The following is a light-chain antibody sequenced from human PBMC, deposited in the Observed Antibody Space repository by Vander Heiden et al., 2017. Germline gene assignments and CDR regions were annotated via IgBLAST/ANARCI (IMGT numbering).Light chain of an antibody. V-gene: IGKV3-11*01. CDR3: QQRSNWPYT. CDR2: DAS. J-gene: IGKJ2*01. CDR1: QSVSSY. Sequence: EIVLTQSPATLSLSPGERATLSCRASQSVSSYLAWYQQTPGQAPRLLIYDASNRATGIPARFSGSGSGIDFTLTISSLEPEDFAVYYCQQRSNWPYTFGQGTKLEIK.